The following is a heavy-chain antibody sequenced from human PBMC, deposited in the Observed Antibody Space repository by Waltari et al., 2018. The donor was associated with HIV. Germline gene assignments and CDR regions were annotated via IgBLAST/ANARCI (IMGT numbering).Heavy chain of an antibody. CDR3: ARMKRSYGSGQARYFYFGMDV. CDR2: LYNEGRT. D-gene: IGHD3-10*01. J-gene: IGHJ6*02. CDR1: GFSVSDNY. V-gene: IGHV3-53*01. Sequence: EVQLVESGGGLVQPGGSLRLSCAASGFSVSDNYMSWVRLAPGKGLQWVSVLYNEGRTQYIDSVKGRLTIFRDNSKNALYLQMNSLRVDDTAVYYCARMKRSYGSGQARYFYFGMDVCGQGTTVIVSS.